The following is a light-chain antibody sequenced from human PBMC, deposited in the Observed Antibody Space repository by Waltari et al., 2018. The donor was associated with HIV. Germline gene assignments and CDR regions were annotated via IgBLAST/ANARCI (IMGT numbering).Light chain of an antibody. Sequence: IVLTQSPESLAVSLGERSTIHCKSSKSVVDSSNNKTQLAWYQQTPGHPPKLLIYWASTRESGVPDRFSGSGSGTDFTLTISSLQAEDAAVYYCQQFHTNQCTFGQGTKLEIK. V-gene: IGKV4-1*01. J-gene: IGKJ2*02. CDR2: WAS. CDR1: KSVVDSSNNKTQ. CDR3: QQFHTNQCT.